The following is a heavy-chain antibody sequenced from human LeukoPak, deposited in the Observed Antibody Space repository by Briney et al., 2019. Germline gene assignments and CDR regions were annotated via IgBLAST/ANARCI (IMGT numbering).Heavy chain of an antibody. D-gene: IGHD3-10*01. V-gene: IGHV3-53*01. Sequence: GGSLRLSCAASGFTVSSNYMSWVRQAPGKGLEWVSVIYSGGSTYYADSVKGRFTISRDNAKNSLYLQMNSLRAEDTAVYYCARGVGYYGSGSYYYFDYWGQGTLVTVSS. CDR1: GFTVSSNY. J-gene: IGHJ4*02. CDR2: IYSGGST. CDR3: ARGVGYYGSGSYYYFDY.